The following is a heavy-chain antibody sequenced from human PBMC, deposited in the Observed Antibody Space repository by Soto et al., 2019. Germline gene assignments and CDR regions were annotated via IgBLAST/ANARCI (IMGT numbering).Heavy chain of an antibody. CDR2: IRSDGTTT. CDR1: GFTLSSYW. D-gene: IGHD5-12*01. Sequence: GGSLRLSCAASGFTLSSYWMYWVRQAPGKGLVWVSRIRSDGTTTNYADSVKGRFTISRDNAKNTLYLQMNSLRADDTAVYYCVTANIDRRAGTAFDIWGQGTMVTVSS. CDR3: VTANIDRRAGTAFDI. V-gene: IGHV3-74*01. J-gene: IGHJ3*02.